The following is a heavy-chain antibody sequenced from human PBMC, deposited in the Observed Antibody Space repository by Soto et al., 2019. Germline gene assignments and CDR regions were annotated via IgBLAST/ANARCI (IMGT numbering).Heavy chain of an antibody. D-gene: IGHD2-15*01. J-gene: IGHJ6*03. Sequence: SAALCLTRTGYAGLLRAYYGSGIRQPPGKGLEWIGEINHSGSTNYNPSLKSRVTISVDTSKNQFSLKLSSVTAADTAVYYCARGARYCSGGSCLQYCYYYMDVWGKGTTVT. CDR3: ARGARYCSGGSCLQYCYYYMDV. CDR1: AGLLRAYY. CDR2: INHSGST. V-gene: IGHV4-34*01.